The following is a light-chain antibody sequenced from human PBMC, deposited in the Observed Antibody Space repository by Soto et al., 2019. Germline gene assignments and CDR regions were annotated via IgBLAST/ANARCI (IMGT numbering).Light chain of an antibody. CDR3: MQALQTPMP. V-gene: IGKV2-28*01. Sequence: DIVMTQSPLSLPVTPGEPASISCRSSQSLLHSNGYNYLDWYLQKPGQSPQFLIYLGSNRASGVPDRFSGSGSGTDFTLKISRVEAEDVGVYYCMQALQTPMPFGQGTKVEIK. J-gene: IGKJ1*01. CDR1: QSLLHSNGYNY. CDR2: LGS.